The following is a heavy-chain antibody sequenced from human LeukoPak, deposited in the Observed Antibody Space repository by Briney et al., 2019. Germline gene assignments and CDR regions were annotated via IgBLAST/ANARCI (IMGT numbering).Heavy chain of an antibody. D-gene: IGHD3-22*01. V-gene: IGHV3-23*01. CDR2: ISGSGGGT. J-gene: IGHJ4*02. CDR3: AKAGYYDSSGYYPFGY. Sequence: GGSLRLSCAASGFTFSSYAMSWVRQAPGKGLEWVSAISGSGGGTYYADSVKGRFTISRDNSKNTLYLQMNSLRAEDTAVYYCAKAGYYDSSGYYPFGYWGQGTLVTVSS. CDR1: GFTFSSYA.